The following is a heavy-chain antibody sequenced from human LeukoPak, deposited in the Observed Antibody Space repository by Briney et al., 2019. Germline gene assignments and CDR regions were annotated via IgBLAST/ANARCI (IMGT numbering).Heavy chain of an antibody. D-gene: IGHD3-22*01. Sequence: ASETLSLTCTVSGYSISSGYYWGWIRQPPGKGLEWVGTIYYSGKIYNNPSLKSRVTISLDTSKNQFSLKLSSVTAADTAVYYCAREKIGYYDGSGRGWFDPWGQGTLVTVSS. CDR1: GYSISSGYY. CDR3: AREKIGYYDGSGRGWFDP. V-gene: IGHV4-38-2*02. J-gene: IGHJ5*02. CDR2: IYYSGKI.